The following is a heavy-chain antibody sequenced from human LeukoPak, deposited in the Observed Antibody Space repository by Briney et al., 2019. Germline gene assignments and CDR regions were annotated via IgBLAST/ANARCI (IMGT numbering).Heavy chain of an antibody. V-gene: IGHV3-53*01. CDR1: GFTVSSND. D-gene: IGHD4-23*01. J-gene: IGHJ4*02. CDR2: IYGATTT. CDR3: ASTIVTPGL. Sequence: GGSLRLSCAASGFTVSSNDMSWVRQAPGKGLEWVSFIYGATTTYYADSVKGRFTISRDNSKNTLYLQMNSLRAEDTAVYYCASTIVTPGLWGQGTLVTVSS.